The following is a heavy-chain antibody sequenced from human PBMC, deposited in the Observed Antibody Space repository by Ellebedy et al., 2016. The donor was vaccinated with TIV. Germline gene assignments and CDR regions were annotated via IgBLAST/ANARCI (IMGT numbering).Heavy chain of an antibody. D-gene: IGHD1-26*01. Sequence: SETLSLTCAVYGGSFSGFYWSWIRQPPGKGLEWIGEINHSGSTNYNPSLKSRVTISVDTSKNQFSLKLTSVTAADTAVYYCARVGPPSGIYTMYYFDYWGQGTLVTVSS. J-gene: IGHJ4*02. CDR3: ARVGPPSGIYTMYYFDY. CDR1: GGSFSGFY. CDR2: INHSGST. V-gene: IGHV4-34*01.